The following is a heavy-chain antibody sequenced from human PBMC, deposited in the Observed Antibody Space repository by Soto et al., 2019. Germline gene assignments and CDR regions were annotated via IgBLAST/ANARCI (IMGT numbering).Heavy chain of an antibody. J-gene: IGHJ3*01. Sequence: EVQLVESGGGLIQPGGSLRLSCAASGFTFSSNDMNWVRQAPGKGLEWVSLIYSGGSTYYPDSLKRPCTISRDNSKNTYYPERRSLTAEDTDVYYCATTPLSPGASWGHGKMVTVSS. CDR2: IYSGGST. CDR1: GFTFSSND. V-gene: IGHV3-53*01. CDR3: ATTPLSPGAS. D-gene: IGHD1-26*01.